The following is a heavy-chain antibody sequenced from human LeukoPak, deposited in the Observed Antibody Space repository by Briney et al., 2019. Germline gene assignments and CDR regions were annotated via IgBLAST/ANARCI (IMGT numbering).Heavy chain of an antibody. V-gene: IGHV5-51*01. J-gene: IGHJ4*02. CDR1: GYSFTSYW. D-gene: IGHD6-19*01. Sequence: GESLKISCKGSGYSFTSYWIGWVRQMPGKGLEWMGISYPGDSDTRYSPSFQGQVTISADKSISTAYLQWSSLKASDTAMYYCAREGSYGIAVANFPFDYWGQGTLVTVSS. CDR2: SYPGDSDT. CDR3: AREGSYGIAVANFPFDY.